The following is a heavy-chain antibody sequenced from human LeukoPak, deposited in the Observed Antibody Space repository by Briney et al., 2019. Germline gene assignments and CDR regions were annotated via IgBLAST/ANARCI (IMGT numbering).Heavy chain of an antibody. V-gene: IGHV3-30-3*01. J-gene: IGHJ3*01. D-gene: IGHD3-3*01. CDR2: ISYDGSYK. CDR3: ARDRYYDVLGRDAFDL. Sequence: GGSLRLSCAASGFTFSNYAIHWVRQAPGKGLEWVSVISYDGSYKLYADSVKGRFTISRDNSKNTLYLQMNSLRADDTAVYYCARDRYYDVLGRDAFDLWGQGTMVTVSS. CDR1: GFTFSNYA.